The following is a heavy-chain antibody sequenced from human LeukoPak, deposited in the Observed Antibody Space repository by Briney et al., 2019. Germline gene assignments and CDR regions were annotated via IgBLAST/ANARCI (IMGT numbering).Heavy chain of an antibody. D-gene: IGHD4-11*01. Sequence: GGSLRLSCAASGFTVSSNYMSWVRQAPGKGLEWVSVIYSGGSTYYADSVKGRFTISRDNSKNTLYLQMNSLRAEDTAVYYCARGWDYSKPGDWGQGTLVTVSS. CDR3: ARGWDYSKPGD. V-gene: IGHV3-66*01. J-gene: IGHJ4*02. CDR1: GFTVSSNY. CDR2: IYSGGST.